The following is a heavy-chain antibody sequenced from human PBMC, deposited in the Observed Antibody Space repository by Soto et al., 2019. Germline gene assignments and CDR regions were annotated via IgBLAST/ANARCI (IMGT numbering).Heavy chain of an antibody. CDR3: ARGRPYGMDV. V-gene: IGHV3-74*01. Sequence: GSLRLSCAASGFTFGSYWMNWVRQAPGKGLVWVSRIDSDGSSTTYADSVKGRFTTSRDNAKNTLYLQMSSLRVEDTAVYYCARGRPYGMDVWGQGTTVTVSS. CDR1: GFTFGSYW. J-gene: IGHJ6*02. CDR2: IDSDGSST.